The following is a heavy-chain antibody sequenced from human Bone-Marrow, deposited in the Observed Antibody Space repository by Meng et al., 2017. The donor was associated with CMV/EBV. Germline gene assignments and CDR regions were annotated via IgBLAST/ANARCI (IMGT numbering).Heavy chain of an antibody. J-gene: IGHJ6*01. Sequence: GGSLRLSCAASGFTFSSFGMHWVRQPPGEGLEWVAFIRSDSSNTYYVDSVKGRFTISRDNSKNTLYLQMNSLRAEDTAVYYCARRVNIPHYYGMDVWGQGTTVTVSS. D-gene: IGHD2-8*01. V-gene: IGHV3-30*02. CDR1: GFTFSSFG. CDR3: ARRVNIPHYYGMDV. CDR2: IRSDSSNT.